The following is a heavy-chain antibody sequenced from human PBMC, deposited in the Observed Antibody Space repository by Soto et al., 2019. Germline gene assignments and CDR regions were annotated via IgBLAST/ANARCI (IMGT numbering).Heavy chain of an antibody. D-gene: IGHD3-3*01. CDR2: ISYDGSNK. V-gene: IGHV3-30*18. CDR1: GFTFSSYG. J-gene: IGHJ6*02. CDR3: AKGSRRITIFGVVSIPYYYYYGMDV. Sequence: PGGSLRLSCAASGFTFSSYGMHWVRQAPGKGLEWVAVISYDGSNKYYADSVKGRFTISRDNSKNTLYLQMNSLRAEDTAVYYCAKGSRRITIFGVVSIPYYYYYGMDVWGQGTTVTV.